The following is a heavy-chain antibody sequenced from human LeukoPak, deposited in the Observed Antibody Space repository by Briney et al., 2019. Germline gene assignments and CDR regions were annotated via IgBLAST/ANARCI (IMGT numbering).Heavy chain of an antibody. V-gene: IGHV3-74*01. CDR1: AFTFNTYW. CDR3: ARGAKWAYYFDY. D-gene: IGHD1-26*01. CDR2: INGDESST. J-gene: IGHJ4*02. Sequence: GGSLRFSCAASAFTFNTYWMHWVRQVPGRGLEWVSRINGDESSTNYADSVKGRFTISRDNAKDTLYLHMNSLTAEDTAVYYCARGAKWAYYFDYWGQGTLVTVSS.